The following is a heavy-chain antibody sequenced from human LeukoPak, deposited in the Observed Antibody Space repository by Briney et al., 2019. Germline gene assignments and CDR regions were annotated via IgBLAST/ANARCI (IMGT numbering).Heavy chain of an antibody. CDR3: ARQWSRTQYYYYMDV. V-gene: IGHV1-69*05. CDR1: GGTFSSYA. CDR2: IIPIFGTA. J-gene: IGHJ6*03. D-gene: IGHD2-2*01. Sequence: SVKVSCKASGGTFSSYAISWVRQAPGQGLEWMGGIIPIFGTANYAQKFQGRVTITTDESMSTAYMELSSLRSEDTAVYYCARQWSRTQYYYYMDVWGKGTTVTVSS.